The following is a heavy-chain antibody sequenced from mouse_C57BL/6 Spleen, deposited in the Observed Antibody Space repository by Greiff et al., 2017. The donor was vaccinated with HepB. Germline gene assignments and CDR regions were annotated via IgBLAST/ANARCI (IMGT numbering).Heavy chain of an antibody. D-gene: IGHD1-1*01. J-gene: IGHJ1*03. Sequence: VQLQQSGPELVKPGASVKISCKASGYAFSSSWMNWVKQRPGKGLEWIGRIYPGDGDTNYNGKFKGKATLTADKSSSTAYMQLSSLTSEDSAVYVCARAYYYGSSYDWYFDVWGTGTSVTVSS. CDR2: IYPGDGDT. V-gene: IGHV1-82*01. CDR3: ARAYYYGSSYDWYFDV. CDR1: GYAFSSSW.